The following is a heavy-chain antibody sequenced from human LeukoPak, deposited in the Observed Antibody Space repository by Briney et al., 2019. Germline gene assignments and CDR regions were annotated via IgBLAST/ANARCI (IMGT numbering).Heavy chain of an antibody. CDR2: IIPIFGTA. V-gene: IGHV1-69*13. J-gene: IGHJ4*02. CDR3: ASSPDSSGYFSTYDH. Sequence: ASVKVSCKASGYTFTSYYMHWVRQAPGQGLEWMGGIIPIFGTANYAQKFQGRVTITADESTSTAYMELSSLRSEDTAEYYCASSPDSSGYFSTYDHWGQGTLVTVSS. D-gene: IGHD3-22*01. CDR1: GYTFTSYY.